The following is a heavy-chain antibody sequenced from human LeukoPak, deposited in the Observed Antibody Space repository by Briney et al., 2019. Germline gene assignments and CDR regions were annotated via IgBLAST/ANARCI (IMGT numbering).Heavy chain of an antibody. CDR1: GASINMNSYT. V-gene: IGHV4-39*01. D-gene: IGHD3-9*01. CDR3: ARLPTGYPNWFDP. Sequence: SETLSLTFTVSGASINMNSYTWGWVRQPPGRGLEWIGALHYNGNTYSNPYLKSRVTISLDTSKNEFSLKLTSVTAADTAVYHCARLPTGYPNWFDPWGRGTLVTVSS. CDR2: LHYNGNT. J-gene: IGHJ5*02.